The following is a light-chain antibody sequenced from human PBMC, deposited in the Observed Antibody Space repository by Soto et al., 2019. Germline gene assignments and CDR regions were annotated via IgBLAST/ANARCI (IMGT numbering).Light chain of an antibody. V-gene: IGLV2-14*01. J-gene: IGLJ1*01. CDR1: SSDVSGYNY. Sequence: QSVLTQPASVSGSTGQSLPISCTGTSSDVSGYNYVSWYQQHPGKAHKLMIYDVSNRPSGVSYRFSGSKSGNTASLTISGLQAEDEADYYCSSYTSSSTLYVYGTGTKVTGL. CDR3: SSYTSSSTLYV. CDR2: DVS.